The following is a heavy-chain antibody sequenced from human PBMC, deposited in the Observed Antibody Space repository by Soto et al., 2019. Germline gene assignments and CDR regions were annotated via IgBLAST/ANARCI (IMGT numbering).Heavy chain of an antibody. CDR1: GFTFSSYG. J-gene: IGHJ4*02. CDR2: IWYDGSNK. CDR3: ARGSMVRGVIIEYFDY. Sequence: GGSLRLSCAASGFTFSSYGMHWVRQAPGKGLEWVAVIWYDGSNKYYADSVKGRFTISRDNSKNTLYLQMNSLRAEDTAVYYCARGSMVRGVIIEYFDYWGQGTLVTVSS. D-gene: IGHD3-10*01. V-gene: IGHV3-33*01.